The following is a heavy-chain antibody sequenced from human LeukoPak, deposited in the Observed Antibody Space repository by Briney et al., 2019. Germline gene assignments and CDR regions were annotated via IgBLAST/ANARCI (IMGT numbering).Heavy chain of an antibody. CDR3: ARHPSGGYSPFDY. CDR1: GGSISSSSYY. V-gene: IGHV4-39*01. J-gene: IGHJ4*02. CDR2: IYYSGST. Sequence: SETLSLTCTASGGSISSSSYYWGWIRQPPGKGLEWIGSIYYSGSTYYNPSLKSRVTISVDTSKNQFSLKLSSVTAADTAVYYCARHPSGGYSPFDYWGQGTLVTVSS. D-gene: IGHD6-13*01.